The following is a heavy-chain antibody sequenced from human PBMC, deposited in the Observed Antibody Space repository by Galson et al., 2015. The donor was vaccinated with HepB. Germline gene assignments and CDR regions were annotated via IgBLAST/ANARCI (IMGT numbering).Heavy chain of an antibody. V-gene: IGHV3-48*01. CDR1: GFTFSSYS. D-gene: IGHD3-22*01. CDR3: ARVSYYDSSGWDYCFDY. Sequence: SLRLSCAASGFTFSSYSMNWVRQAPGKGLEWVSYISSSSSTIYYADSVKGRFTISRDNAKNSLYLQMNSLRAEDTAVYYCARVSYYDSSGWDYCFDYWGQGTLVTVSS. CDR2: ISSSSSTI. J-gene: IGHJ4*02.